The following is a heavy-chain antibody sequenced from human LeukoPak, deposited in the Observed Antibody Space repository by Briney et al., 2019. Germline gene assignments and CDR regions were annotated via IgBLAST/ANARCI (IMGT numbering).Heavy chain of an antibody. CDR1: GDSVSSNSAA. D-gene: IGHD5-18*01. CDR2: TYYRSKWYN. Sequence: PSQTLSLTCAISGDSVSSNSAAWNWIRQSPSRGLEWLGRTYYRSKWYNDYAVSVKSRITINPDTSKNQFSLHLNSVTPEDTAVYFCARGGQGDGYSADEAFDIWGQGTMVTVS. V-gene: IGHV6-1*01. J-gene: IGHJ3*02. CDR3: ARGGQGDGYSADEAFDI.